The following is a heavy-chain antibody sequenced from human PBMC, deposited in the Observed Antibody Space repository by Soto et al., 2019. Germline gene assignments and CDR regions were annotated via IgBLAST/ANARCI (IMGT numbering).Heavy chain of an antibody. CDR2: INSGNGTT. V-gene: IGHV1-3*01. CDR1: GYTFTSYA. CDR3: ASSIRVAGDY. D-gene: IGHD2-15*01. J-gene: IGHJ4*02. Sequence: QVQLVQSWAEVKKPGASVKVSCKASGYTFTSYAMHWVRQAPGQRLEWMGGINSGNGTTKYSQKFQGRVTITRDTSASTASMELSSLRSEDTAVYYCASSIRVAGDYWGQGTLVTVSS.